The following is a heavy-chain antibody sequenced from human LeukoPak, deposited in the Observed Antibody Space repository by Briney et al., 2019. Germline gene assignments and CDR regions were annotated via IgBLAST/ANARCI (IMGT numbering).Heavy chain of an antibody. CDR3: ARHGSRVMATIEDS. V-gene: IGHV4-59*01. CDR2: IYYSGST. J-gene: IGHJ4*02. D-gene: IGHD5-12*01. Sequence: PSETLSLTCTVSGDSISSYYWSWIRQPPGKGLEWIGYIYYSGSTNYNPSLKSRVTISLDTSKNQFSLKLSSVTAADTAVYYCARHGSRVMATIEDSWGQGTLVIVSS. CDR1: GDSISSYY.